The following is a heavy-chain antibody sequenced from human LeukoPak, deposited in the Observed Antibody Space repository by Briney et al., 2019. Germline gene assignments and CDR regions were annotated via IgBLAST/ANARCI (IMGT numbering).Heavy chain of an antibody. Sequence: GGSLRLSCAASGFTFDDYAMHWVRQAPGKGLEWVSGISWNSGSIGYADSVKGRFTISRDNAKNTLYLQMNSLRAEDTALYYCAKDLRSSYYYYMDVWGKETTVTVSS. V-gene: IGHV3-9*01. J-gene: IGHJ6*03. CDR2: ISWNSGSI. D-gene: IGHD1-14*01. CDR3: AKDLRSSYYYYMDV. CDR1: GFTFDDYA.